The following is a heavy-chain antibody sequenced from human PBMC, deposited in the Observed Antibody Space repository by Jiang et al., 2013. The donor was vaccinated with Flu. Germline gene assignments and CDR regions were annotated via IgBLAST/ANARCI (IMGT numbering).Heavy chain of an antibody. J-gene: IGHJ3*02. D-gene: IGHD3-10*01. CDR1: GGSISSSVHY. CDR2: IYYNGYT. V-gene: IGHV4-39*01. Sequence: SLTCTVSGGSISSSVHYWAWIRQPPGKGLEWIGSIYYNGYTYSNPSLKSRVTKSVDTSKKEFSLKLNSVTAADTAVYYCARQIGDTMVRGVIRDSFDIWGRGTMVTVSS. CDR3: ARQIGDTMVRGVIRDSFDI.